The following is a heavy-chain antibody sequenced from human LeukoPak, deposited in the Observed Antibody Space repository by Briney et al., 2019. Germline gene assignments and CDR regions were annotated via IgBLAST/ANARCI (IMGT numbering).Heavy chain of an antibody. CDR1: GGSISSYY. D-gene: IGHD3-22*01. Sequence: SETLSLTCTVSGGSISSYYWSWIRQPPGKGLEWIGYIYYNGSTNYNPSLKSRVTISVDTSMNQFSLKLNSVTAADTAVYYCASYDSRGLFDYWGQGTLVTVSS. V-gene: IGHV4-59*01. J-gene: IGHJ4*02. CDR2: IYYNGST. CDR3: ASYDSRGLFDY.